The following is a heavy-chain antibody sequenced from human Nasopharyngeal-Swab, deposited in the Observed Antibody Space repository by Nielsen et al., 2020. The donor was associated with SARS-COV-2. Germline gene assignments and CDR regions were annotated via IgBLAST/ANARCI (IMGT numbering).Heavy chain of an antibody. CDR2: ISELGSGI. CDR3: ARGLTGHIVQWIPSPY. V-gene: IGHV3-23*01. J-gene: IGHJ4*02. CDR1: GFSITKYG. D-gene: IGHD1-14*01. Sequence: GESLKISCAASGFSITKYGMTWVRQAPGKGLEWVAGISELGSGIYYADSVRGRFTISRDSSKNTVYLQMNTVRVEDTGLYYCARGLTGHIVQWIPSPYWGQGTLVTVSS.